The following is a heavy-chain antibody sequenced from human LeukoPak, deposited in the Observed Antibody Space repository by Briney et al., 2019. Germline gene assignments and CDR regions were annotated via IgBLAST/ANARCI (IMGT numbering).Heavy chain of an antibody. V-gene: IGHV3-15*07. Sequence: GGSLRLSCATSGFTFSNAWMNWVRQAPGKGLEWVGRIRSNSDGGTIDYAAPVKGRFTLSRDDSKTTLYLQMSSLQTEDTAVYYCATDFYDSTWGQGTLVTVSS. J-gene: IGHJ5*02. D-gene: IGHD3-22*01. CDR1: GFTFSNAW. CDR2: IRSNSDGGTI. CDR3: ATDFYDST.